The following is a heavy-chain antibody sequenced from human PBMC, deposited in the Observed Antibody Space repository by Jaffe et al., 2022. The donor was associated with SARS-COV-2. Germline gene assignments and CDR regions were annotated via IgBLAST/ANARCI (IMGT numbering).Heavy chain of an antibody. V-gene: IGHV3-30*18. CDR1: GFTFSSYG. J-gene: IGHJ4*02. Sequence: QVQLVESGGGVVQPGRSLRLSCAASGFTFSSYGMHWVRQAPGKGLEWVAVISYDGSNKYYADSVKGRFTISRDNSKNTLYLQMNSLRAEDTAVYYCAKEGGPPYSSSWYNDYWGQGTLVTVSS. D-gene: IGHD6-13*01. CDR2: ISYDGSNK. CDR3: AKEGGPPYSSSWYNDY.